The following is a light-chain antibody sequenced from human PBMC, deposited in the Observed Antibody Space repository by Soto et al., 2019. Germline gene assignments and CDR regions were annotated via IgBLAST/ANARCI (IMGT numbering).Light chain of an antibody. CDR3: SSYTTSSTLV. J-gene: IGLJ1*01. V-gene: IGLV2-14*03. CDR1: SSDLGAYNY. Sequence: QSALTQPASVSGSPGQSITISCTGTSSDLGAYNYVSWYQHHPGKAPKLMIYDVTNRPSGVSNRFSGSKSGNTASLTISGPQAEDEADYYCSSYTTSSTLVFGTGTKVTVL. CDR2: DVT.